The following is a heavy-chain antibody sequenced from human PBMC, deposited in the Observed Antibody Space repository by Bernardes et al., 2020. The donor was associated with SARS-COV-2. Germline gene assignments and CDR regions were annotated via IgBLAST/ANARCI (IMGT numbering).Heavy chain of an antibody. CDR3: AKERPVNRVVANYYYYAMDV. CDR2: ISYDGSEK. D-gene: IGHD3-22*01. J-gene: IGHJ6*02. Sequence: GGSLRLSCADSGFVFSSYGMHWVRQAPGKGLEWVAVISYDGSEKYYGDSVKGRFTISRDNSKNTLYLQMNSLRAEDTAVYYCAKERPVNRVVANYYYYAMDVWGQGTTVAVSS. V-gene: IGHV3-30*18. CDR1: GFVFSSYG.